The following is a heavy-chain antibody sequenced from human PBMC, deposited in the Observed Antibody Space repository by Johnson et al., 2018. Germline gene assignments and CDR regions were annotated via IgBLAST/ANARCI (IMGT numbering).Heavy chain of an antibody. CDR1: GFTFDDYA. CDR3: AKDKVTGGTYSEPRGSYYYYYYMDV. J-gene: IGHJ6*03. Sequence: VQLVQSGGGLVQPGRSXRLSCAASGFTFDDYAMHWVRQAPGKGLEWVSGISWNSGTIAYADSVKGRFTISRTNAKNSLYLQMNSRRAEDTALEYCAKDKVTGGTYSEPRGSYYYYYYMDVWGKGTTVTVSS. D-gene: IGHD1-26*01. CDR2: ISWNSGTI. V-gene: IGHV3-9*01.